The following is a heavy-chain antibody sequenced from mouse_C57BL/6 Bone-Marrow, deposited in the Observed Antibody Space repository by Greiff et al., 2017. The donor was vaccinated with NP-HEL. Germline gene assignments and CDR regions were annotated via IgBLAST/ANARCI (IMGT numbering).Heavy chain of an antibody. CDR3: ARVLESSLGGSSYVGDY. J-gene: IGHJ2*01. CDR2: INPNNGGT. V-gene: IGHV1-26*01. CDR1: GYTFTDYY. D-gene: IGHD1-1*01. Sequence: VQLQQSGPELVKPGASVKISCKASGYTFTDYYMNWVKQSHGKSLEWIGDINPNNGGTSYNQKFKGKATLTVDKSSSTAYMELRSLTSEDSAVYYCARVLESSLGGSSYVGDYWGQGTTLTVSS.